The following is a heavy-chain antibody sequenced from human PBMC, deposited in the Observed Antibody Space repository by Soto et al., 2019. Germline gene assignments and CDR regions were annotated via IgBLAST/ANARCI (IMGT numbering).Heavy chain of an antibody. V-gene: IGHV4-30-4*01. D-gene: IGHD3-3*02. J-gene: IGHJ4*02. CDR3: AARHFWSGPWTHTRLDY. CDR2: IYKSATT. CDR1: GDSISSVDYF. Sequence: PSETLSLTCSVSGDSISSVDYFWAWIRQPPGQALEYIGYIYKSATTYYNPSFESRVAISLDTSKSQFSLNVTSVTAADTAVYYCAARHFWSGPWTHTRLDYWGQGTLVTVSS.